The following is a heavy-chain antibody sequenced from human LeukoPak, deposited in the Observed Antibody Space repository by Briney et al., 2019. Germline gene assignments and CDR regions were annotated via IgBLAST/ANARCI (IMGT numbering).Heavy chain of an antibody. CDR2: IYPGDSDT. D-gene: IGHD6-13*01. J-gene: IGHJ6*02. CDR1: GYSFTSYW. CDR3: ARLPCEQQLVRGDCSDYYGMDV. V-gene: IGHV5-51*01. Sequence: GESLKISCKGSGYSFTSYWIGWVRQMPGKGLEWVGIIYPGDSDTRYSPSFQGQVTISADKSISTAYLQWSSLKASDTAMYYCARLPCEQQLVRGDCSDYYGMDVWGQGTTVTVSS.